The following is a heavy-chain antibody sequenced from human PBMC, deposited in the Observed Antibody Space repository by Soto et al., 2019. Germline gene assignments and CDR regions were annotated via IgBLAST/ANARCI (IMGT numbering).Heavy chain of an antibody. CDR1: GFSLSTSGVG. CDR2: IYWDDDK. J-gene: IGHJ4*02. CDR3: AHGLGDNSCYWDVGYFDS. V-gene: IGHV2-5*02. D-gene: IGHD2-15*01. Sequence: QITLKESGPTLVKPTQTLTLTCTFSGFSLSTSGVGVGWIRQPPGKALECLALIYWDDDKRYTPSLKSRLTTTKETSKSLVVLTMPNMDPVDTATYYCAHGLGDNSCYWDVGYFDSWGQGTLVTVSS.